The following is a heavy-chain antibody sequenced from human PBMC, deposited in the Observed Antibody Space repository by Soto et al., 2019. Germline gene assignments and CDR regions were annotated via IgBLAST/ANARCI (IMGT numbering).Heavy chain of an antibody. J-gene: IGHJ4*02. V-gene: IGHV1-8*01. CDR1: GYTFTSYD. Sequence: ASVKVSCKASGYTFTSYDINWVRQATGQGLEWMGWMNPNSGNTGYAQKFQGRVTMTRNTSISTAYMELSSLRSEDTAVYYCARAPYCTNGVCYNYYFDYWGQGTLVTVSS. D-gene: IGHD2-8*01. CDR3: ARAPYCTNGVCYNYYFDY. CDR2: MNPNSGNT.